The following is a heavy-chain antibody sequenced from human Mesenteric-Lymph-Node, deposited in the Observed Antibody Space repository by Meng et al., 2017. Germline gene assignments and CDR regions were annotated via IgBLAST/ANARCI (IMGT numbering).Heavy chain of an antibody. D-gene: IGHD2-2*01. CDR3: ARGLVASDIVVVPAAAGHLTR. CDR2: IIPIFGTA. CDR1: GGTFSSYA. Sequence: QVQLGQSGAEVKKPGSSVKVSCKAAGGTFSSYAISWVRQAPGQGLEWMGGIIPIFGTANYAQKFQGRVTITADESTSTAYMELSSLRSEDTAVYYCARGLVASDIVVVPAAAGHLTRWGQGTLVTVSS. V-gene: IGHV1-69*01. J-gene: IGHJ4*02.